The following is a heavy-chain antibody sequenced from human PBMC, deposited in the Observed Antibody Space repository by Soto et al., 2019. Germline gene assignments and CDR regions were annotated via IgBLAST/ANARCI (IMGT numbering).Heavy chain of an antibody. CDR3: XXXXXXXXXXXXWSGPPDYYYYGMDV. CDR2: ISYDGSNK. V-gene: IGHV3-30-3*01. J-gene: IGHJ6*02. Sequence: GGSLRLSCAASGFTFSSYAMHWVRQAPGKGLEWVAVISYDGSNKYYADSVEGRFTXSRXXXKXXXXXXXXXXXAEDXXXXXXXXXXXXXXXXXXWSGPPDYYYYGMDVWGQGTTVTVSS. CDR1: GFTFSSYA. D-gene: IGHD3-3*01.